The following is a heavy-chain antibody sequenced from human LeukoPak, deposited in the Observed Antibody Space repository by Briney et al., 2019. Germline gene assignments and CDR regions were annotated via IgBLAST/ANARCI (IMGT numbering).Heavy chain of an antibody. D-gene: IGHD4-17*01. J-gene: IGHJ4*02. V-gene: IGHV4-34*01. CDR2: INHNGRT. CDR1: GGSFSGYY. CDR3: ARGSGGDHFDY. Sequence: SETLSLTCAVYGGSFSGYYWSGIRHPPGKGLEWIGEINHNGRTNYNPSLKSRVTISLDTSKKQFSLKLSSVTAADPAFYYCARGSGGDHFDYWGQGTLVTVSS.